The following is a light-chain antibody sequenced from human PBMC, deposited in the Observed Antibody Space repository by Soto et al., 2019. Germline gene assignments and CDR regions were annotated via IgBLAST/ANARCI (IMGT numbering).Light chain of an antibody. Sequence: EIVLTQSPATLSLSPGERATLSCRASQSLGIYLAWYQQKPGQAPRLLIYDASNRATGIPARLSGSGSGTDFTLTIDSLEPEDFAIYYCQQRSNWPRFFTFGPGTKVDIK. CDR1: QSLGIY. CDR3: QQRSNWPRFFT. J-gene: IGKJ3*01. V-gene: IGKV3-11*01. CDR2: DAS.